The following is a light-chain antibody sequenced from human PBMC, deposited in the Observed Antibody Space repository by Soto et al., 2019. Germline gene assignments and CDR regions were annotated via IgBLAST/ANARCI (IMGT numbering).Light chain of an antibody. CDR1: QSISSTY. CDR3: QHYGGTPRT. J-gene: IGKJ1*01. CDR2: GAS. Sequence: EIVLTQSPGTLSLSPGERATLSCRASQSISSTYLAWYQQKPGQAPRLLIYGASSRATGIPDRFSGSGSGTDFTLTIIRLEPEDFAVYYCQHYGGTPRTFGQGTKVEIK. V-gene: IGKV3-20*01.